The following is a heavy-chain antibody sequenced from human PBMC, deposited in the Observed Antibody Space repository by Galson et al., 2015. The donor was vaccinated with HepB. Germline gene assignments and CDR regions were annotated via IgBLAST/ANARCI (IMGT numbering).Heavy chain of an antibody. CDR2: ISYDGSNK. Sequence: SLRLSCAASGFTFSSYAMHWVRQAPGKGLEWVAVISYDGSNKYYADSVKGRFTISRDNSKNTPYLQVNSLRAEDTAVYYCARDGRVGATGAFDYWGQGTLVTVSS. CDR3: ARDGRVGATGAFDY. V-gene: IGHV3-30*04. CDR1: GFTFSSYA. D-gene: IGHD1-26*01. J-gene: IGHJ4*02.